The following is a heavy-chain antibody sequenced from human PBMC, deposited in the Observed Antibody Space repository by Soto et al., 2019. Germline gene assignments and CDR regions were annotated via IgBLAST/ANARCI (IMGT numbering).Heavy chain of an antibody. CDR2: IYYSGST. D-gene: IGHD5-12*01. Sequence: QVQLQESGPGLVKPSQTLSLTCTVSGGSISSGGHYWSWIRQHPGKGLAWIGYIYYSGSTYYNPSLKSRVTISVDTSKNQFSLKRSSVTAADTAVYYCARVGRYSGYAGWFDPWGQGTLVTVSS. CDR3: ARVGRYSGYAGWFDP. CDR1: GGSISSGGHY. V-gene: IGHV4-31*03. J-gene: IGHJ5*02.